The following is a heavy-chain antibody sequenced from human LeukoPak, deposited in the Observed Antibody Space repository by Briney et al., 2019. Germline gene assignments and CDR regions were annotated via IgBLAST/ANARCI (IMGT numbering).Heavy chain of an antibody. J-gene: IGHJ4*02. Sequence: PSETLSLTCTVSGGSISSSSYYWGWIRQPPGKGLEWIGSIYYSGSTYYNPSLKSRVTISADTSKNQFSLKLSSVTAADTAVYYCASIAVAGTGLDYWGQGTLVTVSS. D-gene: IGHD6-19*01. CDR2: IYYSGST. V-gene: IGHV4-39*01. CDR1: GGSISSSSYY. CDR3: ASIAVAGTGLDY.